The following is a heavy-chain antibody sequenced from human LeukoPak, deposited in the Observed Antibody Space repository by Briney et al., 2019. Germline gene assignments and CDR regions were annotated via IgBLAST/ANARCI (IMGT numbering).Heavy chain of an antibody. J-gene: IGHJ5*02. V-gene: IGHV4-59*01. Sequence: KPSETLSLTCTVSGGSISSYYWSWIQQPPGKGLEWIGYIYYSGSTDYNPSLKSRVTISVDTSKNQFSLKLSSVTAADTAVYYCARGPDWFDPWGQGTLVTVSS. CDR2: IYYSGST. CDR3: ARGPDWFDP. CDR1: GGSISSYY.